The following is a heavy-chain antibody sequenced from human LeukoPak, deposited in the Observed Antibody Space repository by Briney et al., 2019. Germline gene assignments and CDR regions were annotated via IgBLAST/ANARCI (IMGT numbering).Heavy chain of an antibody. J-gene: IGHJ4*02. D-gene: IGHD5-18*01. CDR3: AKDFGWRSVDTAMVNY. V-gene: IGHV3-21*01. CDR1: GFTFSSYS. Sequence: GGSLRLSCAASGFTFSSYSMNWVRQAPGKGLEWVSSISSSSSYIYYADSVKGRFTISRDNSKNTLYLQMNSLRAEDTAVYYCAKDFGWRSVDTAMVNYWGQGTLVTVSS. CDR2: ISSSSSYI.